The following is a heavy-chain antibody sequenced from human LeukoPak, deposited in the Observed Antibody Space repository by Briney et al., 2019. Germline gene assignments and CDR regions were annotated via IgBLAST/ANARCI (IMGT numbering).Heavy chain of an antibody. CDR1: GFTFSDYY. CDR3: ARIRGEIAAISGNWFDP. CDR2: ISSTRSYI. J-gene: IGHJ5*02. D-gene: IGHD6-25*01. Sequence: GGSLRLSCAASGFTFSDYYMSWIRQAPGKGLEWVSSISSTRSYIYYADSVKGRFTISRDNAKNSLYLQMNSLRAEDTAVYYCARIRGEIAAISGNWFDPWGQGTLVTVSS. V-gene: IGHV3-11*06.